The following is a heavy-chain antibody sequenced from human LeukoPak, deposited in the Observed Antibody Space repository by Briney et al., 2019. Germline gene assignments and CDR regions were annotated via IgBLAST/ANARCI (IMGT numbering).Heavy chain of an antibody. CDR2: INSDGSTA. D-gene: IGHD3-16*01. CDR1: GFTFSSYW. J-gene: IGHJ4*02. V-gene: IGHV3-74*01. Sequence: GGSLRLSCAASGFTFSSYWMSWVRQAPGKGLVWVSRINSDGSTAAYADSVKGRFTISRDNAENTLYLQMSSLRAEDTAVYYCARGLSIDYWGQGTLVTVSS. CDR3: ARGLSIDY.